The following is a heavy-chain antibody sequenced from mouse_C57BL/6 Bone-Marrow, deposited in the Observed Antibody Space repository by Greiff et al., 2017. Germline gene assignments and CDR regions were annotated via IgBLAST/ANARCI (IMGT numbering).Heavy chain of an antibody. CDR1: GFNIKDDY. CDR3: TTDGNYDAMDY. V-gene: IGHV14-4*01. D-gene: IGHD2-1*01. J-gene: IGHJ4*01. CDR2: IDPENGDT. Sequence: EVQLKESGAELVRPGASVKLSCTASGFNIKDDYMHWVKQRPEQGLEWIGWIDPENGDTEYASKFQGKATITADTSSNTAYLQLSSLTSEDTAVYYCTTDGNYDAMDYWGQGTSVTVSS.